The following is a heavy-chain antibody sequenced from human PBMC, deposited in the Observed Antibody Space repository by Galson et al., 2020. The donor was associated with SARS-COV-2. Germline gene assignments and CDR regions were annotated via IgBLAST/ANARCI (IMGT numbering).Heavy chain of an antibody. J-gene: IGHJ5*02. D-gene: IGHD1-26*01. CDR2: FDPEDGET. CDR1: GYTLNELS. CDR3: ATASPLYSGSYGWFDP. V-gene: IGHV1-24*01. Sequence: ASAKVSCKVSGYTLNELSMHWVRQAPGKGLEWMGGFDPEDGETIYAQKFQGRVTMTEDTSTDTAYMELSSLRSEDTAVYYCATASPLYSGSYGWFDPWGQGTLVTVSS.